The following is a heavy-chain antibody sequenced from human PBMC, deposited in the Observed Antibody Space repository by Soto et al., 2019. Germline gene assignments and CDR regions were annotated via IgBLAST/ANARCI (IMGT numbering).Heavy chain of an antibody. CDR2: ISAYNGNT. V-gene: IGHV1-18*01. CDR3: ASSSSSWYNWFDP. D-gene: IGHD6-13*01. Sequence: ASVKVSCKASGYTFTSYGISWVRQAPGQGLEWMGWISAYNGNTNYADSVKGRFTISRDNAKNSLYLQMNSLRAEDTALYYCASSSSSWYNWFDPWGQGTLVTVSS. CDR1: GYTFTSYG. J-gene: IGHJ5*02.